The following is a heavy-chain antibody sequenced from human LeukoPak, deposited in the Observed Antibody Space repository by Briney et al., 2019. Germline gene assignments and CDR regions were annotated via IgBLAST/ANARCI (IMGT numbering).Heavy chain of an antibody. V-gene: IGHV1-46*01. J-gene: IGHJ3*02. CDR1: GYTFTSNY. Sequence: ASVKVSCKAFGYTFTSNYMHWVRQAPGQGLEWMGIINPSGGSTSYAQKFQGRVTMTRDTSRSTVYMDVSSLRSEDTAVYYCARGTGLKAFDIWGQGTMVTVSS. D-gene: IGHD3-10*01. CDR3: ARGTGLKAFDI. CDR2: INPSGGST.